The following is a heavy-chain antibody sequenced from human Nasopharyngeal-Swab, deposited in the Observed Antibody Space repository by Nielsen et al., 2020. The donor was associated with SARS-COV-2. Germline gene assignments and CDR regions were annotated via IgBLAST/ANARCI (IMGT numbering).Heavy chain of an antibody. CDR3: ARAIFAYQLLIDGYYFDY. CDR1: GFTVSSHY. V-gene: IGHV3-53*01. D-gene: IGHD2-2*01. J-gene: IGHJ4*02. Sequence: GESLKISSAASGFTVSSHYMSWVRPAPGKGLEWVSVIYSGGSTYYADSVKGRFTISRDNSKNTLYLQMNSLRAEDTAVYYCARAIFAYQLLIDGYYFDYWGQGTLVTVSS. CDR2: IYSGGST.